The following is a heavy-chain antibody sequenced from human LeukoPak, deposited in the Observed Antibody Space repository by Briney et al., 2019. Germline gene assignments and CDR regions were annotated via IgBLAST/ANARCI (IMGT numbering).Heavy chain of an antibody. CDR2: IRYDGSDK. D-gene: IGHD3-10*01. Sequence: GGSLRLSCAASGFTFSTYGMHWVRQAPGKGLEWVAFIRYDGSDKYYADSVKGRFTISRDNSKDTLSLRMNSLRPDDTAVYYCTRAGGLVRGVHYYYYMDVWGKGTTVTISS. CDR1: GFTFSTYG. CDR3: TRAGGLVRGVHYYYYMDV. V-gene: IGHV3-30*02. J-gene: IGHJ6*03.